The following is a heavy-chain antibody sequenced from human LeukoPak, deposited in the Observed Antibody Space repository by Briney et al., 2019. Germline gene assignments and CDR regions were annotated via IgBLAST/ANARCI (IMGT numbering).Heavy chain of an antibody. CDR1: GFTFTDAW. CDR2: INTDGSST. CDR3: AKERGYDILTGYSYDAFDI. J-gene: IGHJ3*02. D-gene: IGHD3-9*01. V-gene: IGHV3-74*01. Sequence: PGGSLRLSCAASGFTFTDAWMSWVRQPPGKGLVWVSRINTDGSSTSYADSVKGRFTISRDNAKNTLYLQMNSLRAEDTAVYYCAKERGYDILTGYSYDAFDIWGQGTVVTVSS.